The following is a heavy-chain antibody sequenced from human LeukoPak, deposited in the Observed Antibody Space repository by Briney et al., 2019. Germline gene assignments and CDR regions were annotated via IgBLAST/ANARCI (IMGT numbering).Heavy chain of an antibody. CDR1: GFTFSNAW. D-gene: IGHD2-15*01. Sequence: GGSLRLSCAASGFTFSNAWMSWVRQAPGTGLEWVGRIKNKTDGGTTDYAAPVKGRFTISRDDSKNTLYLQMNSLKTEDTAVYYCAKARYCSGGSCFPQLTPDYWGQGTLVTVSS. CDR3: AKARYCSGGSCFPQLTPDY. J-gene: IGHJ4*02. V-gene: IGHV3-15*01. CDR2: IKNKTDGGTT.